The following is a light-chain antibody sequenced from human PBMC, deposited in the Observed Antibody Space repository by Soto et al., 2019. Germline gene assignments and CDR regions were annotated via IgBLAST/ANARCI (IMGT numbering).Light chain of an antibody. J-gene: IGKJ1*01. Sequence: EIVMTQSPATLSVFPGERATLSCRASQSVSSNLAWYQQKRGQAPRLLIYGASTRATGIPARFSGSGSGTEFTLTISSLQSEDFAVYYCQQYNNWRTFGQGTKVEIK. CDR2: GAS. CDR3: QQYNNWRT. CDR1: QSVSSN. V-gene: IGKV3-15*01.